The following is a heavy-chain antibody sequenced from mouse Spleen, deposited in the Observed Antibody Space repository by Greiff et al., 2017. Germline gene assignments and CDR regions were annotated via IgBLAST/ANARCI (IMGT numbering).Heavy chain of an antibody. D-gene: IGHD2-14*01. CDR3: ASAYYRYEYAMDY. CDR1: GFNIKNTY. V-gene: IGHV14-3*01. CDR2: IDPANGNT. Sequence: EVKLQESVAELVRPGASVKLSCTASGFNIKNTYMHWVKQRPEQGLEWIGRIDPANGNTKYAPKFQGKATITADTSSNTAYLQLSSLTSEDTAIYYCASAYYRYEYAMDYWGQGTSVTVSS. J-gene: IGHJ4*01.